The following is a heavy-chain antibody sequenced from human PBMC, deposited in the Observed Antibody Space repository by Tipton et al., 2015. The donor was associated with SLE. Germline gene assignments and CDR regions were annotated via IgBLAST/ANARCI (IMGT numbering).Heavy chain of an antibody. Sequence: TLSLTCTVSGGSISSYYWSWIRQPPGKGLEWIGYIYYSGSTYYNPSLKSRVTISVDTSKNQFSLKLSSVTAADTAVYYCARGRIVGATKTRNNWFDPWGQGTLVTVSS. D-gene: IGHD1-26*01. J-gene: IGHJ5*02. CDR2: IYYSGST. CDR3: ARGRIVGATKTRNNWFDP. V-gene: IGHV4-59*12. CDR1: GGSISSYY.